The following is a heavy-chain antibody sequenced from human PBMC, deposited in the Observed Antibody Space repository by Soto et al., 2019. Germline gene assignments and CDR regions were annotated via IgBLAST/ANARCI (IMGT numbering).Heavy chain of an antibody. Sequence: SETLCLTCAFSGCSISSSNWWSCVRQPPGKGLEWIGEIYHSGSTNYNPSLKSRVTISVDKSKNQFSLKLSSVTAADTAVYYCARYFDWPSGFDIWGQGTMVTVSS. J-gene: IGHJ3*02. CDR1: GCSISSSNW. CDR3: ARYFDWPSGFDI. D-gene: IGHD3-9*01. CDR2: IYHSGST. V-gene: IGHV4-4*02.